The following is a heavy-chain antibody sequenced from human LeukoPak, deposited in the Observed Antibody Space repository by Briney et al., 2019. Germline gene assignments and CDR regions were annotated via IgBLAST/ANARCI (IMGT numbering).Heavy chain of an antibody. D-gene: IGHD3-16*02. V-gene: IGHV3-23*01. CDR3: AKDYDYIWGSYRQFDY. Sequence: GGSLRLSCAASGFTFSSYAMSWVRQAPGKGLEWVSAISGSGGSTYYADSVKGRFTISRDNSKNTLYLQTNSLRAEDTAVYYCAKDYDYIWGSYRQFDYWGQGTLVTVSS. J-gene: IGHJ4*02. CDR2: ISGSGGST. CDR1: GFTFSSYA.